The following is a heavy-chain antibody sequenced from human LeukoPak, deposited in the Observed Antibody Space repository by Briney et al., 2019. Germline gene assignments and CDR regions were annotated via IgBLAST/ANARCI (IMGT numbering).Heavy chain of an antibody. Sequence: PGGSLRLSCAASGFTFSSYWMSWVRQAPGKGLEWVANINQDGSEKYYVDSVKGRFTISRDNANNSLYLQMNSLRAEDTAVYYCARESESYSMYYFDYWGQGTLVTVSS. D-gene: IGHD1-26*01. CDR2: INQDGSEK. CDR3: ARESESYSMYYFDY. J-gene: IGHJ4*02. CDR1: GFTFSSYW. V-gene: IGHV3-7*01.